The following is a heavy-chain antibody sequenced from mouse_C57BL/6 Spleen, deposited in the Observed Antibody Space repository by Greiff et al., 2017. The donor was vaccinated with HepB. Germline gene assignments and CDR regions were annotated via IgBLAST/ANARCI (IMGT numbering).Heavy chain of an antibody. CDR2: IDPSDSYT. V-gene: IGHV1-69*01. CDR1: GYTFTSYW. D-gene: IGHD2-1*01. CDR3: ATNYYGNYDFDY. Sequence: QVQLQQPGAELVMRGASVKLSCKASGYTFTSYWMHWVKQRPGQGLEWIGEIDPSDSYTNYNQKFKGKSTLTVDKSSSTAYMQLSSLTSEDSAVYYCATNYYGNYDFDYWGQGTTLTVSS. J-gene: IGHJ2*01.